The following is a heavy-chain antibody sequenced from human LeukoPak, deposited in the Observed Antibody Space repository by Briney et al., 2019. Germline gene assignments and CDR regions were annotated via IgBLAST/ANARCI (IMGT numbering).Heavy chain of an antibody. CDR2: ISSSSNTI. V-gene: IGHV3-48*01. J-gene: IGHJ3*02. Sequence: GGSLRLSCEATGFTFSSDSMNWVRQAPGKGLDWISYISSSSNTIYYADSVKGRFTISRDNANHSLYLQMKSLRAEDTAVYYCARERIAKVRGVIRFYAFDIWGQGTVVTVSS. D-gene: IGHD3-10*01. CDR3: ARERIAKVRGVIRFYAFDI. CDR1: GFTFSSDS.